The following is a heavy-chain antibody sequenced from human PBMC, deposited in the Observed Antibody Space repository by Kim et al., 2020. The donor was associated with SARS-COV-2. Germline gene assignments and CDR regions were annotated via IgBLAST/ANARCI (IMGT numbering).Heavy chain of an antibody. CDR2: ISSSSNHI. Sequence: GGSLRLSCTVSGFTFSTHSMNWVRQAPGKGLEWVSSISSSSNHIYYADSVKGRFTISRDTAQNSVYLQMNSLRAEDTAVYYCARDPGDIGSSWYANYYYYYGMDVWGQGTTVTVSS. D-gene: IGHD6-13*01. CDR3: ARDPGDIGSSWYANYYYYYGMDV. V-gene: IGHV3-21*01. J-gene: IGHJ6*02. CDR1: GFTFSTHS.